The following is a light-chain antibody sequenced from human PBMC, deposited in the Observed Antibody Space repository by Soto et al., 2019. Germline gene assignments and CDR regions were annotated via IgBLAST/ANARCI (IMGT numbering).Light chain of an antibody. CDR3: QQRSALPVT. CDR2: GAS. Sequence: EIVLTQTPGTQSLSPGERATLSCRASQTISTGLAWYQQKPGQSPRLVIWGASDRATGIPARFSGSGSGTDFTLTISSLEPEDFAVYYCQQRSALPVTFGQGTKLEIK. V-gene: IGKV3-11*01. CDR1: QTISTG. J-gene: IGKJ2*01.